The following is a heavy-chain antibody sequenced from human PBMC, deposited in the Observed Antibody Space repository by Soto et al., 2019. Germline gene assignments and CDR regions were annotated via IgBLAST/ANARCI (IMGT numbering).Heavy chain of an antibody. J-gene: IGHJ4*02. Sequence: EVQLLESGGGSVQSGGSLRLSCEASGFTFSNYDMSWVRLAPGKGLEWVSSVSSSGSSTLYADSVQGRFTISRDNPKNSLYLQMSSLSAADTAVYYCARRDCGSGNNCEFGAPVFAYCGQGNLVTVTS. CDR3: ARRDCGSGNNCEFGAPVFAY. V-gene: IGHV3-23*01. CDR1: GFTFSNYD. D-gene: IGHD2-21*01. CDR2: VSSSGSST.